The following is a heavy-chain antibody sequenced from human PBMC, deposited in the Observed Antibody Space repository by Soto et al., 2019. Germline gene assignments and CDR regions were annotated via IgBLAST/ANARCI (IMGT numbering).Heavy chain of an antibody. J-gene: IGHJ6*02. Sequence: PSETLSPTCTVSGCSISSYYWSWVRQPPGKGLEWIGYIYYSGSTNYNPSLKSRVTISVDTSKNQFSLKLSSVTAADTAVYYCARDIMGTNYYYYGMDVWGQGTTVTVSS. V-gene: IGHV4-59*01. CDR1: GCSISSYY. D-gene: IGHD2-8*01. CDR2: IYYSGST. CDR3: ARDIMGTNYYYYGMDV.